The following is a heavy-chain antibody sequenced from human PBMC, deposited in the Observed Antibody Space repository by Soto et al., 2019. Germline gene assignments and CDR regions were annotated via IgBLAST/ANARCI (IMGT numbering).Heavy chain of an antibody. J-gene: IGHJ3*02. CDR2: INSDGSST. CDR3: ARVDGSSWTDDAFDI. V-gene: IGHV3-74*01. D-gene: IGHD6-13*01. CDR1: GFTFSSYW. Sequence: GGSLRLSCAASGFTFSSYWMHWVRQAPGKGLVWVSRINSDGSSTSYADSGKGRFTISRDNAKNTLYLQMNSLRAEDTAVYYCARVDGSSWTDDAFDIWGQGTMVTVSS.